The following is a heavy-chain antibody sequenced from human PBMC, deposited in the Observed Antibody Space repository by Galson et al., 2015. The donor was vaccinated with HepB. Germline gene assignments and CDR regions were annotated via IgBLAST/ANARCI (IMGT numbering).Heavy chain of an antibody. J-gene: IGHJ6*02. V-gene: IGHV3-66*01. CDR3: ARADPGLDGYYYYGMDV. CDR1: GFTVSSNY. Sequence: SLRLSCAASGFTVSSNYMSWVRQAPGKGLEWVSVIYSGGSTYYADSVKGRFTISRDNSKNTLYLQMNSLRAEDTAVYYCARADPGLDGYYYYGMDVWGQGTTVTVSS. D-gene: IGHD6-6*01. CDR2: IYSGGST.